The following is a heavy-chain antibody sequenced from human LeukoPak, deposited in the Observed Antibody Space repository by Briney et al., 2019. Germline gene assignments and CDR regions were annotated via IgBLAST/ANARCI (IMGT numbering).Heavy chain of an antibody. Sequence: GASVKVSGKAAGYTFTIYAMKWVRQAPGQGLEWRGWINTNTGNPTYAQGFTGRSVFSLDTSLSTAYLQISSLKAEDTVVYYCARTGSVRGVIVDAFDIWGQGTMVTVSS. D-gene: IGHD3-10*01. CDR1: GYTFTIYA. J-gene: IGHJ3*02. V-gene: IGHV7-4-1*02. CDR3: ARTGSVRGVIVDAFDI. CDR2: INTNTGNP.